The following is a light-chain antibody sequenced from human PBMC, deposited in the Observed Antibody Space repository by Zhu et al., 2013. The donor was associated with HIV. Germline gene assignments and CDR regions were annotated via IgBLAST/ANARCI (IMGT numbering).Light chain of an antibody. CDR2: GAS. Sequence: EIVLTQSPGTLSLSPGERATLSCRASQSVSTNFLAWYQQKPGQAPRLLISGASNRATGIPDRFSGSGSGTDFTLTISRLEPEDFAVYYCQQRGKWPQLTFGGGT. V-gene: IGKV3D-20*02. CDR1: QSVSTNF. CDR3: QQRGKWPQLT. J-gene: IGKJ4*01.